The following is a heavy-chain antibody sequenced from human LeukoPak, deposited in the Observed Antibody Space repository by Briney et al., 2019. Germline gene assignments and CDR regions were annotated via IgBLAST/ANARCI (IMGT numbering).Heavy chain of an antibody. V-gene: IGHV3-74*01. Sequence: GGSLRLSCAASGFTFSNYWMYWVRQAPGKGLVWVSHLSSDGSRTSYADSVKGRFTISRDNANNTLYLQMNSLRAEDTAVYYCAKADIVVVPAAISAFDYWGQGTLVTVSS. D-gene: IGHD2-2*02. CDR2: LSSDGSRT. J-gene: IGHJ4*02. CDR1: GFTFSNYW. CDR3: AKADIVVVPAAISAFDY.